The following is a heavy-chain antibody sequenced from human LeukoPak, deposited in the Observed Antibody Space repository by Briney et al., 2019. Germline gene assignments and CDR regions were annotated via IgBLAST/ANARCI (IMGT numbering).Heavy chain of an antibody. V-gene: IGHV3-23*01. CDR2: ISGSGGST. CDR3: AKDTVVVVVAASLDY. D-gene: IGHD2-15*01. Sequence: PGGSLRLSFAASGFTFSSYAMSWARPAPGKGLGWVSAISGSGGSTYYADSVKGRFTISRDNSKNTLYLQMNSLRAEDTAVYYCAKDTVVVVVAASLDYWGQGTLVTVSS. J-gene: IGHJ4*02. CDR1: GFTFSSYA.